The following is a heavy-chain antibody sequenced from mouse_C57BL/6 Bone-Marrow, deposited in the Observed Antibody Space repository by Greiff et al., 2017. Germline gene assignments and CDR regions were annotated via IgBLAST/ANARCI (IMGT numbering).Heavy chain of an antibody. V-gene: IGHV1-81*01. D-gene: IGHD4-1*01. CDR3: ARSSLGFDV. CDR2: IYPRSGNT. J-gene: IGHJ1*03. Sequence: QVQLQQSGAELARPGASVKLSCKASGYTFTSYGISWVKQRTGQGLEWIGEIYPRSGNTYYNEKFKGKATLTADKSSSTAYMELRSLTSEDSAVYFWARSSLGFDVWGTGTTVTVSS. CDR1: GYTFTSYG.